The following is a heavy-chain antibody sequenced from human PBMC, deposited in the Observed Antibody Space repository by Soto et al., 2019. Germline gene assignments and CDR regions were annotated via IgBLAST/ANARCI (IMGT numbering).Heavy chain of an antibody. CDR2: IIPMFGSP. CDR1: GDTLSTNA. Sequence: QVQLVQSGAEVKKAGSSVKVSCKTSGDTLSTNAISWVRQAPGQGLEWMGAIIPMFGSPKYAQKFQGRVTITADNPTITIYMEMISLTSADTAVYYCARGGFLAGLYDALDAWGQGTTVAVSS. D-gene: IGHD3-9*01. CDR3: ARGGFLAGLYDALDA. J-gene: IGHJ6*02. V-gene: IGHV1-69*06.